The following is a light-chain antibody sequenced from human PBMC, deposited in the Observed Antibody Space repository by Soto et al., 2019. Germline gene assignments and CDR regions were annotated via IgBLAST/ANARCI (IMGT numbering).Light chain of an antibody. J-gene: IGKJ1*01. Sequence: DIQMTQSPSTLTASVGDRVTITCRASQDLSSWLAWYQQKPGKAPKVIIFDVSTLIRGVPSRFSGAGSGTEFTLTISDLQPDDFAAYYCQQSYSTPWAFGQGTKVEIK. CDR3: QQSYSTPWA. V-gene: IGKV1-5*01. CDR2: DVS. CDR1: QDLSSW.